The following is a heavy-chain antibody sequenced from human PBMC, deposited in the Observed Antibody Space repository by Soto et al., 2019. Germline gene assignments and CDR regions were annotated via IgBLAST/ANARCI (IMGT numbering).Heavy chain of an antibody. CDR1: DNTFTHYG. CDR2: ISGYNGNT. CDR3: AATGGNYFGLDV. J-gene: IGHJ6*02. Sequence: ASVKVSCKSSDNTFTHYGITWVGQAPGQGLEWMGWISGYNGNTKYAQKFQDRVTMTADTSTRTAFMEVRSLTSDDTGVYFCAATGGNYFGLDVWG. D-gene: IGHD2-8*02. V-gene: IGHV1-18*01.